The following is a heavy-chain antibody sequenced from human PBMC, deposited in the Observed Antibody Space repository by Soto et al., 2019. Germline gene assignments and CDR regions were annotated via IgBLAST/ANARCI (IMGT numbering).Heavy chain of an antibody. CDR2: ISSSGGTT. J-gene: IGHJ6*04. Sequence: GGSLRLSCAPSGFTFRSFAMSWVRQAPGKGLEWLSTISSSGGTTYSVDSVKGRFTISRDNSKNTLYLQMNSLRAEDTAVYYCANNPSGGPNVWGKGTTVTVSS. CDR1: GFTFRSFA. V-gene: IGHV3-23*01. CDR3: ANNPSGGPNV. D-gene: IGHD1-26*01.